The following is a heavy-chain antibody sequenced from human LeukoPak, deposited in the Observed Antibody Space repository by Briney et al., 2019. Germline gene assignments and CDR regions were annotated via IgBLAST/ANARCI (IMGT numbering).Heavy chain of an antibody. V-gene: IGHV1-2*02. CDR1: GYTFTGYY. CDR2: INPNSGGT. Sequence: ASVKVSCKASGYTFTGYYMHWVRQAPGQGLEWMGWINPNSGGTNYAQKFQGRVTMTRDTSISTAYMELSRLRSDDTAVYYCARISAAGTFGVSDYWGQGTLVTVSS. D-gene: IGHD6-13*01. J-gene: IGHJ4*02. CDR3: ARISAAGTFGVSDY.